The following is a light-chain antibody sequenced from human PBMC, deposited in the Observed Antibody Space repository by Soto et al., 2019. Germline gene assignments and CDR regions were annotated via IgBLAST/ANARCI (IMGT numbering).Light chain of an antibody. CDR3: AVWDDNLNAVV. V-gene: IGLV1-44*01. CDR2: TNN. CDR1: SSNVATNS. J-gene: IGLJ2*01. Sequence: QSVLTQPPSMSGTPGQRVAISCSGSSSNVATNSVNWYQQFPTTAPKLLIYTNNRRPSEVPDRFSASKFGTSASLAISGLQSEDEAHYYCAVWDDNLNAVVFGGGTKVTVL.